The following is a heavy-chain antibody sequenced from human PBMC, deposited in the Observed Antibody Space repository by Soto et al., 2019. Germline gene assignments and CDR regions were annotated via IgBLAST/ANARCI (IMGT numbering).Heavy chain of an antibody. D-gene: IGHD6-6*01. V-gene: IGHV3-74*01. CDR2: INSDGSST. J-gene: IGHJ4*02. CDR3: ASGGSSLNFDS. Sequence: GGSLRLSCAASGFAFSNYGMTWVRQAPGKGLEWVSWINSDGSSTSYADSVKGRFTISRDNAKNTLYLQMNSLRAEDTAVYYCASGGSSLNFDSWGQGTLVTVSS. CDR1: GFAFSNYG.